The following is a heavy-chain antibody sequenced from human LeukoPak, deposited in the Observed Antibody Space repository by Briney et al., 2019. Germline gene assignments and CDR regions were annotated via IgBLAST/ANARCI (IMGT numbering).Heavy chain of an antibody. J-gene: IGHJ4*02. D-gene: IGHD2-21*01. Sequence: ASVKVSCKASGYIFTSYDINWVRQATGQGLEWMGWMNPKSGNTAYAQKFQGRVTMTRNISLSTAYMELASLTSEDTAVYYCARESVVYPLDYWGQGTLVTVSS. CDR1: GYIFTSYD. CDR3: ARESVVYPLDY. V-gene: IGHV1-8*01. CDR2: MNPKSGNT.